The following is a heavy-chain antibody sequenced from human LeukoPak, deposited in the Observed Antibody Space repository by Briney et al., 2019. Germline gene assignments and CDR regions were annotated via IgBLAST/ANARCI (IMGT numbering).Heavy chain of an antibody. V-gene: IGHV3-53*01. J-gene: IGHJ3*02. CDR2: IYSGGST. CDR1: GFTVSSNY. D-gene: IGHD3-22*01. CDR3: ARAGPSGYSVFDI. Sequence: PGGSLRLSCAASGFTVSSNYMSWVRQASGKGLEWVSIIYSGGSTYYADSVKGRFTISRDNSKNTLSLQMNSLRAGDTAVYYCARAGPSGYSVFDIWGQGTMVTVSS.